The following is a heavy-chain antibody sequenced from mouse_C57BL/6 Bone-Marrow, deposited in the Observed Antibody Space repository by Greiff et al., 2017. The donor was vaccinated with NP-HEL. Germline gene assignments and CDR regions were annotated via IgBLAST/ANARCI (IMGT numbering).Heavy chain of an antibody. CDR2: IYPYNGVS. J-gene: IGHJ1*03. Sequence: VHVKQSGPELVKPGASVKISCKASGYSFTGYYMHWVKQSHGNILDWIGYIYPYNGVSSYNQKFKGKATLTVDKSSSTAYMELRSLTSEDSAVYYCARNPYYGSLNWYFDVWGTGTTVTVSS. V-gene: IGHV1-31*01. D-gene: IGHD1-1*01. CDR1: GYSFTGYY. CDR3: ARNPYYGSLNWYFDV.